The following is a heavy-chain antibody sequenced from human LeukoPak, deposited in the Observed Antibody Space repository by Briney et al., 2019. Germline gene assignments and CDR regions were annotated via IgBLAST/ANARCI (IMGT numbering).Heavy chain of an antibody. D-gene: IGHD3-22*01. V-gene: IGHV1-2*06. CDR1: GYTFTGYY. J-gene: IGHJ4*02. CDR2: INPNSGGT. Sequence: ASVTVSCKASGYTFTGYYMHWVRQAPGQGLEWMGRINPNSGGTNYAQKFQGRVTMTRDTSISTAYMELSRLRSDDTAVYYCARAHYDSSGSGDYWGQGTLVTVSS. CDR3: ARAHYDSSGSGDY.